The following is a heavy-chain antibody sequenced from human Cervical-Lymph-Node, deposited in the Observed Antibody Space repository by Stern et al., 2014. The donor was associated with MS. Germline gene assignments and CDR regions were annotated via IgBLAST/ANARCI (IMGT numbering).Heavy chain of an antibody. CDR3: AAYNWNFVSAFDY. J-gene: IGHJ4*02. D-gene: IGHD1-7*01. CDR2: SIPFFGST. Sequence: QVQLVQSGAEVKKPGSSVKVSCKASGCTFSNYAISWMRQAPGHGLEWMGGSIPFFGSTNYAQKLQGRVPITADESTSTAYMELSSLRSEDTAVYYCAAYNWNFVSAFDYLGQGTLVTVSS. CDR1: GCTFSNYA. V-gene: IGHV1-69*01.